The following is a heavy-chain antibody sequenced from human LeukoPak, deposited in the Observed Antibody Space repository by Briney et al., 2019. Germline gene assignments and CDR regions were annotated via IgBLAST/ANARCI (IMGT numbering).Heavy chain of an antibody. D-gene: IGHD3-16*01. Sequence: SETLSLTCAVYGGSFSGYSWTWIRQPPGKGLEYIGSINYRGSTYYKPSLKSRVTLSVDTSKNQFSLKLNSVTAADTAVYYCATYKYDYVWGNQHFDYWGQGTLVAVSS. CDR2: INYRGST. J-gene: IGHJ4*02. CDR3: ATYKYDYVWGNQHFDY. CDR1: GGSFSGYS. V-gene: IGHV4-34*10.